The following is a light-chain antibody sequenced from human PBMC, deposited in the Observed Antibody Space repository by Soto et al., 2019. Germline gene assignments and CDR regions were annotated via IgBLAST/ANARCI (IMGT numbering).Light chain of an antibody. CDR2: AAS. Sequence: DIQMTQSPSSLSASVGDRVPINCLASQSISSYLNWYQQKPGKAPKLLIYAASSLQSGVPSRFSGSGSGTDFTLTISSLQPEDFATYYCHQYNYYRPPVGQGTKVDVK. J-gene: IGKJ1*01. CDR1: QSISSY. CDR3: HQYNYYRPP. V-gene: IGKV1-39*01.